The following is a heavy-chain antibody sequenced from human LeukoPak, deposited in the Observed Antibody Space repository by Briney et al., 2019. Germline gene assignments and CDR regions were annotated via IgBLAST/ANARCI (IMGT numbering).Heavy chain of an antibody. V-gene: IGHV3-30*18. Sequence: GGSLRLSCAASGSTFSSYGMHWVRQAPGKGLEWVAVISYDGSNKYYADSVKGRFTISRDNSKNTLYLQINSLRAEDTAVYYCANSKGDPGLALAGAIFAEYFQHWGQGTLVTVSS. D-gene: IGHD6-19*01. CDR3: ANSKGDPGLALAGAIFAEYFQH. CDR1: GSTFSSYG. CDR2: ISYDGSNK. J-gene: IGHJ1*01.